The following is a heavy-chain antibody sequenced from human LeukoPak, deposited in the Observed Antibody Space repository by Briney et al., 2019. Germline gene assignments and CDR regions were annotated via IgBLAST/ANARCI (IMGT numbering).Heavy chain of an antibody. J-gene: IGHJ4*02. CDR2: ISGSGGSA. CDR1: GFIFSSYA. Sequence: GRSLRLAYAASGFIFSSYAMRWVSQAAGKGREWVSAISGSGGSAYYADSVKGRFTISRDNSKNTLYLQMNSLRAEDTAVYYFAPRGTGDWGEGTLVTVSS. D-gene: IGHD7-27*01. V-gene: IGHV3-23*01. CDR3: APRGTGD.